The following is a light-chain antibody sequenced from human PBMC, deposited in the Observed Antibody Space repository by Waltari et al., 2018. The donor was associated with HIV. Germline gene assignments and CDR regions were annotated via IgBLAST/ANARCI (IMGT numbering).Light chain of an antibody. Sequence: QSALTQPPSASGSPGQSVTMSCTGTSSDIGGSNYVSWYQQHPGNAPKLIMTEVTKRPSGVPDRFSGSKSGNTASLTVSGLQAEDEAHYYCSSYSPTNKFYVLFGGGTTLTVL. V-gene: IGLV2-8*01. J-gene: IGLJ2*01. CDR2: EVT. CDR3: SSYSPTNKFYVL. CDR1: SSDIGGSNY.